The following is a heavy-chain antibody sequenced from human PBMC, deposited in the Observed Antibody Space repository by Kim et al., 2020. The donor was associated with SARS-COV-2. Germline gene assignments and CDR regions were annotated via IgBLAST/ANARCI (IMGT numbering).Heavy chain of an antibody. CDR1: GGTFSSYA. Sequence: SVKVSCKASGGTFSSYAISWVRQAPGQGLEWMGRIIPILGIANYAQKFQGRVTITADKSTSTAYMELSSLRSEDTAVYYCARPSYYDFWSGYYEPYYYYYGMDVWGQGTTVTVSS. V-gene: IGHV1-69*04. CDR2: IIPILGIA. J-gene: IGHJ6*02. D-gene: IGHD3-3*01. CDR3: ARPSYYDFWSGYYEPYYYYYGMDV.